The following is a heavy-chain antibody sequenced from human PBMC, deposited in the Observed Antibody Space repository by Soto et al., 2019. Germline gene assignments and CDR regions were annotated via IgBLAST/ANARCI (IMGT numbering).Heavy chain of an antibody. CDR1: GYSFTSYW. D-gene: IGHD6-6*01. J-gene: IGHJ6*02. CDR2: IYPGDSDT. V-gene: IGHV5-51*01. Sequence: GESLKISCKGSGYSFTSYWIGWVRQMPGKGLEWMGIIYPGDSDTRYSPSFQGQVTISADKSISTAYLQWSSLKASDTAMYYCARPYIAARPGYYYGMDVWGQGTTVTVSS. CDR3: ARPYIAARPGYYYGMDV.